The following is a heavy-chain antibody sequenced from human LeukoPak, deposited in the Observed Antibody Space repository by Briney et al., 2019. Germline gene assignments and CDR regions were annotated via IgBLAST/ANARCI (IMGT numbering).Heavy chain of an antibody. CDR3: ARDPGLMDVRGAFDI. D-gene: IGHD2-8*01. CDR1: GFTVSSNY. CDR2: VYSGGST. V-gene: IGHV3-53*01. Sequence: PGGSLRLSCAASGFTVSSNYMSWVRQAPGKGLEWVSVVYSGGSTYYADSVKGRFTISRDNSKNTLYLQMNSLRAAGTAVYYCARDPGLMDVRGAFDIWGQGTMVTVSS. J-gene: IGHJ3*02.